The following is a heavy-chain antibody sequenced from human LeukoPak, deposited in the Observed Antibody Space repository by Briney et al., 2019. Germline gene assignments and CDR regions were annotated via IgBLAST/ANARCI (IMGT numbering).Heavy chain of an antibody. J-gene: IGHJ4*02. CDR1: GFTFSSSG. Sequence: PGGSLRLSCAASGFTFSSSGMHWGRQAPGKGLDWVAVIWYDGSNKYYADSVKGRFTISRDNSKNTLYLQMNSLRAEDTAVYYCARGSGWYVIDYWGQGTLVTVSS. D-gene: IGHD6-19*01. V-gene: IGHV3-33*01. CDR3: ARGSGWYVIDY. CDR2: IWYDGSNK.